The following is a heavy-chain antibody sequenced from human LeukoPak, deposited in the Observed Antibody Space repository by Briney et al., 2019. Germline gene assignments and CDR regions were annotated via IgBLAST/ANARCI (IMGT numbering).Heavy chain of an antibody. CDR2: ISWNSGNI. CDR3: AKDMNRWELLEPMDV. CDR1: GFTFVDYA. V-gene: IGHV3-9*01. Sequence: GRSLRLSCAASGFTFVDYAMHWVRQAPGKGLEWVSGISWNSGNIGYADSVKGRFTISRDNAKNSLYLQMNSLRAEDTALYYCAKDMNRWELLEPMDVWGQGTTVTVSS. D-gene: IGHD1-26*01. J-gene: IGHJ6*02.